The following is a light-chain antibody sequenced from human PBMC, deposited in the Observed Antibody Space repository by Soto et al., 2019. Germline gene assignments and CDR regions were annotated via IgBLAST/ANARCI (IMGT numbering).Light chain of an antibody. CDR2: GAS. Sequence: EIVMTQSPCTLSLSPGERATLSCRASQSVSSSYLAWYQQKPGQAPRLLIYGASSRATGFPDRFSGSGSGTDFNFTISRLEPEDFAVYYCQQYGTSPLTLGGGTKVDI. V-gene: IGKV3-20*01. CDR1: QSVSSSY. CDR3: QQYGTSPLT. J-gene: IGKJ4*01.